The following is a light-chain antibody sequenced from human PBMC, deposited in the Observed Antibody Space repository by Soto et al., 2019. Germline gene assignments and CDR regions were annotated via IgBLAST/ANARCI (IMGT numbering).Light chain of an antibody. CDR3: QQYNSYPYN. Sequence: DIPMTQAPSTLSASVGDRVTITCRASQSISSWFAWYQQKPGKAPKLLIYDASSLESGVPSRFSGSGSGTEFTLTISSLQPDDFATYYCQQYNSYPYNFGQGTKLEIK. J-gene: IGKJ2*01. CDR1: QSISSW. V-gene: IGKV1-5*01. CDR2: DAS.